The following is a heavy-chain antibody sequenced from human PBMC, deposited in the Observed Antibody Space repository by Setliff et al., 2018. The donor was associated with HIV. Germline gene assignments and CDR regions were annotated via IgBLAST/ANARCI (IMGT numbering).Heavy chain of an antibody. D-gene: IGHD3-10*01. J-gene: IGHJ1*01. CDR2: VYSSGST. V-gene: IGHV4-59*01. CDR1: GGSMSSYY. Sequence: PSETLSLTCTVSGGSMSSYYWTWIRQPPGKGLEWIGNVYSSGSTSYNPSLKRPVTMSVDTSKNQFSLRINFVTAADTALYYCARGGGYPGSGSIQWGQGKLVTVSS. CDR3: ARGGGYPGSGSIQ.